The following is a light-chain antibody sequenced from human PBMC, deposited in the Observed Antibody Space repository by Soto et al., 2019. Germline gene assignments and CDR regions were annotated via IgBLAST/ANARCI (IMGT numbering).Light chain of an antibody. CDR1: QSISSW. V-gene: IGKV1-5*01. CDR2: DAT. J-gene: IGKJ1*01. Sequence: DIQMTQSPSTLSASVGDRVTITCRASQSISSWLAWYQQKPGKAPKLLIHDATRLESGVPSRFSGSGSGTEFTLTISSLQPDDFATYYCQQYNSYGTFGQGTKVDIK. CDR3: QQYNSYGT.